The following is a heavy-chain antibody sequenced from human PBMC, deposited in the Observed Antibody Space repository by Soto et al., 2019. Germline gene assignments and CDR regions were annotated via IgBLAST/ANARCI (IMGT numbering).Heavy chain of an antibody. D-gene: IGHD6-13*01. CDR3: ARAAAGYYFDS. J-gene: IGHJ4*02. CDR2: IKQGGSEK. Sequence: EVQLVESGGGLVQPGGSLRLSCAASGFTFNTYWMNWVRQAPGKGLEWVANIKQGGSEKYYVDSVKGRFTISRDNAKNSLYLQRNSRRVEDTAVYYCARAAAGYYFDSWGQGTLVTVSS. CDR1: GFTFNTYW. V-gene: IGHV3-7*01.